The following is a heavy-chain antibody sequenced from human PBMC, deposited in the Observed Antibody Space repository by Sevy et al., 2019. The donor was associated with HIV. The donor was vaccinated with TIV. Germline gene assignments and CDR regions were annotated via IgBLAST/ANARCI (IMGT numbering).Heavy chain of an antibody. CDR3: ARGDSSGCPDY. Sequence: GESLKIFCAASGFTFSDHYMSWIRQAPGKGLGWVAYISSSGSFTNNADSVKGRFTIPRDNAKNSLSVQMNSLRAEDTAVYYCARGDSSGCPDYWGQGTLVTVSS. CDR1: GFTFSDHY. D-gene: IGHD3-22*01. V-gene: IGHV3-11*06. CDR2: ISSSGSFT. J-gene: IGHJ4*02.